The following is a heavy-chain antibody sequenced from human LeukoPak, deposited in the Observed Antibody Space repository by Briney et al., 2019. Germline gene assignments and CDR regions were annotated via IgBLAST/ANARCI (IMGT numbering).Heavy chain of an antibody. CDR1: GYTFTGYY. CDR2: INPNSGGT. D-gene: IGHD1-26*01. Sequence: ASVKVSCKASGYTFTGYYMHWVRQAPGQGLEWMGWINPNSGGTNYAQKFQGRVTMTRDTSISTAYMELSRLRSDDTAVYYCARPSSGRYYGYYFDYWGQGTLVTISS. V-gene: IGHV1-2*02. CDR3: ARPSSGRYYGYYFDY. J-gene: IGHJ4*02.